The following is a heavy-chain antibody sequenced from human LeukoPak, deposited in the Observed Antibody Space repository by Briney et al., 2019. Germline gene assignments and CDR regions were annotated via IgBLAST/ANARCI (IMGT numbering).Heavy chain of an antibody. Sequence: GGSLRLSCAASGFTFSGSAMHWVRQASGKGLEWVGRIRSKANSYATAYAASVKGRFTISRDNSKNTLYLQMGSLRAEDMAVYYCARQNLVGLTGYYTVFRYYYYYMDVWGKGTTVTISS. CDR3: ARQNLVGLTGYYTVFRYYYYYMDV. J-gene: IGHJ6*03. CDR2: IRSKANSYAT. D-gene: IGHD3-9*01. V-gene: IGHV3-73*01. CDR1: GFTFSGSA.